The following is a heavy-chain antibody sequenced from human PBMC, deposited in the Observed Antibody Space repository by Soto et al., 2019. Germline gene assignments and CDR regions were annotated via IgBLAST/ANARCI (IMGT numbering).Heavy chain of an antibody. J-gene: IGHJ4*02. CDR2: IYYSGST. V-gene: IGHV4-31*03. D-gene: IGHD2-2*01. CDR1: GGSISSGGYY. CDR3: ARGGVPAAMFGFDY. Sequence: PSETLSLTCTVSGGSISSGGYYWSWIRQHPGKGLEWIGYIYYSGSTYYNPSLKSRVTISVDTSKNQFSLKLSSVTAADTAVYYCARGGVPAAMFGFDYWGQGTLVTVS.